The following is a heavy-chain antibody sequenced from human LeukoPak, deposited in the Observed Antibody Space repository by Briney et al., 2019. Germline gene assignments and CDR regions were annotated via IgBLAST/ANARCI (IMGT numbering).Heavy chain of an antibody. CDR1: GFIFRNHA. J-gene: IGHJ4*02. D-gene: IGHD3-10*01. CDR3: AKSLGNQGVIDY. V-gene: IGHV3-23*01. Sequence: GGSLRLSCAASGFIFRNHAMNWVRQAPGQGLEWVSGVSASGGSTFNTDSVKGRISISRDNSKNTLYLEMNSLRPEDTALYYCAKSLGNQGVIDYWGQGTLVTVSS. CDR2: VSASGGST.